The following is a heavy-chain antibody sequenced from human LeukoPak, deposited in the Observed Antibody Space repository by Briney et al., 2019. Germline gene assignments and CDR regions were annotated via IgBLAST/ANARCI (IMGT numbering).Heavy chain of an antibody. CDR3: ARGGYGDYRRWFDP. J-gene: IGHJ5*02. CDR1: GGTFSSYA. Sequence: SVKVSCKASGGTFSSYAISWVRQAPGQGPEWMGRIIPILGIANYAQKFQGRVTITADKSTSTAYMELSSLRSEDTAVYYCARGGYGDYRRWFDPWGQGTLVTVSS. D-gene: IGHD4-17*01. V-gene: IGHV1-69*04. CDR2: IIPILGIA.